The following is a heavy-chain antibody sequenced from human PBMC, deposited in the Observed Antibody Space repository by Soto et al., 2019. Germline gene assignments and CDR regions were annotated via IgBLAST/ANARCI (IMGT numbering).Heavy chain of an antibody. V-gene: IGHV3-23*01. Sequence: EVELLQSGGGLVQPGGALRLSCVASGFTFNKHALAWVRQAPGKGLEWVSAISASGSSTDDSDSVKGRFTTSRDNSNNPLYLQMNSLRAEDTAIDYCARTPGVITVISAFDHWGQGTPVTVSS. J-gene: IGHJ4*02. CDR1: GFTFNKHA. CDR3: ARTPGVITVISAFDH. CDR2: ISASGSST. D-gene: IGHD3-22*01.